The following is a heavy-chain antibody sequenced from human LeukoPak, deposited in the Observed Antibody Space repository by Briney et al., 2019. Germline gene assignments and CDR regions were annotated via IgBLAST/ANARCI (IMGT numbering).Heavy chain of an antibody. Sequence: SETLSLTCAVYGGSFSGYYWSWIRQPPGKGLEWIGEINHSGSTNYNPSLKSRVTISVDTSKNQFSLKLSSVTAADTAVYYCARILTTFDSWGPGTLVTVSS. CDR3: ARILTTFDS. D-gene: IGHD4-11*01. CDR2: INHSGST. V-gene: IGHV4-34*01. CDR1: GGSFSGYY. J-gene: IGHJ4*02.